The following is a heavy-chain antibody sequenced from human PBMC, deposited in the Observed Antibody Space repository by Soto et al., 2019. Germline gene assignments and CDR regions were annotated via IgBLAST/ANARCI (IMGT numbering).Heavy chain of an antibody. J-gene: IGHJ6*02. CDR1: GFTFSSYG. D-gene: IGHD3-3*01. CDR3: ARGWDESFGSAKAPFYYYYGMDV. CDR2: IWYDGSNK. V-gene: IGHV3-33*01. Sequence: GGSLRLSCAASGFTFSSYGMHWVRQAPGKGLEWVAVIWYDGSNKYYADSVKGRFTISRDNSKNTLYLQMNSLRAEDTAVYYCARGWDESFGSAKAPFYYYYGMDVWGQGTTVTVSS.